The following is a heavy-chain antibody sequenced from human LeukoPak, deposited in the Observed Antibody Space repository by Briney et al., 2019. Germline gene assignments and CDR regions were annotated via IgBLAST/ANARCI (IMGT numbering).Heavy chain of an antibody. D-gene: IGHD1-7*01. V-gene: IGHV1-24*01. CDR1: EYTLTELS. CDR2: FDPEDGET. CDR3: ATFSAYNWNYGPFDY. J-gene: IGHJ4*02. Sequence: GASVKVSCKVSEYTLTELSMHWVRQAPGKGLEWMGGFDPEDGETIYAQKFQGRVTMTEDTSTDTAYMELSSLRSEDTAVYYCATFSAYNWNYGPFDYWGQGTLVTVSS.